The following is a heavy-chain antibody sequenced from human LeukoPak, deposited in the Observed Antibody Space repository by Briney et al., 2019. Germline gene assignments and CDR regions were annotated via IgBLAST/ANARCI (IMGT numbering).Heavy chain of an antibody. CDR1: GFTFASYA. D-gene: IGHD3-10*01. CDR2: ITGTGGST. CDR3: RGSGSLPDS. J-gene: IGHJ4*02. V-gene: IGHV3-23*01. Sequence: HPGGSLRLSCAASGFTFASYAMSWVRQAPGKGLEWVSCITGTGGSTYYADSVKGRFTISRDKSKNTLYLEMNSLRAEDTAVYYCRGSGSLPDSWGQGTLVTVSS.